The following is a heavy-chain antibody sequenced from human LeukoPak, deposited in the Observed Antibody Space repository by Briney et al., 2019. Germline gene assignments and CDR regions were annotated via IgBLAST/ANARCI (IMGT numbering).Heavy chain of an antibody. CDR3: ARAPYDILTGYFLFDS. Sequence: SETPSLTCTVSGGSISNYYWSWIRQPPGKGLEWIGYIYHRGSTSYNPSLKSRVTISLDKSRNQFSLNLSSVTAADTAVYYCARAPYDILTGYFLFDSWGQGTLVTVSS. CDR2: IYHRGST. V-gene: IGHV4-59*12. D-gene: IGHD3-9*01. CDR1: GGSISNYY. J-gene: IGHJ4*02.